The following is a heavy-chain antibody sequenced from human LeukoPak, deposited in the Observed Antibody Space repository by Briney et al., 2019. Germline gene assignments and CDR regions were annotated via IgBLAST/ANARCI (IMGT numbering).Heavy chain of an antibody. CDR2: ISGSGGST. CDR3: AKTTYYYDSSGYPVFGY. Sequence: GGSLRLSCAASGFTFSTYAMSWVRQAPGKGLEWVSAISGSGGSTYYADSVKGRFTISRDNSKNTLYLQMNSLRAEDTAVYYCAKTTYYYDSSGYPVFGYWGQGTLVTVSS. J-gene: IGHJ4*02. D-gene: IGHD3-22*01. V-gene: IGHV3-23*01. CDR1: GFTFSTYA.